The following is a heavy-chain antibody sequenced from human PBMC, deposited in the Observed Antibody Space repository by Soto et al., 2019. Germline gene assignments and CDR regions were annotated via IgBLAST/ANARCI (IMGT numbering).Heavy chain of an antibody. Sequence: PSETLSLTCSVSGDSLTNYYWNWIRQPPGKGLEWIGSILYSGSTNYNPSLKSRVTISIDTSKNQIALKLTSVTAADTAVYYCARKFSGLYSGFGPWGQGVMVTVSS. CDR2: ILYSGST. D-gene: IGHD6-19*01. J-gene: IGHJ5*02. CDR3: ARKFSGLYSGFGP. CDR1: GDSLTNYY. V-gene: IGHV4-59*01.